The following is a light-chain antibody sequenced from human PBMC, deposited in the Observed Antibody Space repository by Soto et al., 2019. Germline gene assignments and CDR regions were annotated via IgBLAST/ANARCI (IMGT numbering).Light chain of an antibody. CDR1: QSVSSSY. CDR3: QQYGSSPRT. CDR2: GAS. J-gene: IGKJ1*01. Sequence: EIVLRQSPGTVALSPGERATLSCRASQSVSSSYLAWYQQKPGQAPRLLIYGASSRATGIPDRFSGSGSGTDFTLTISRLEPEDFAVYYCQQYGSSPRTFGQGTKV. V-gene: IGKV3-20*01.